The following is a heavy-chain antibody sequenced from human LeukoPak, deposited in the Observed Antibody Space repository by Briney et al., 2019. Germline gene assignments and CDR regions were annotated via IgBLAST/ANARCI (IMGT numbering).Heavy chain of an antibody. CDR3: AKAPVTSCRGAFCYPFDY. J-gene: IGHJ4*02. Sequence: ASMTVSFKTSGGTFSIYAMSWVRQAPGKGLEWVSAMSSSDDGRYYAASVRGRFTISRDTSRSTLYLQMNSLRAEDAAVYYCAKAPVTSCRGAFCYPFDYWGQGTLVTVSS. D-gene: IGHD2-15*01. V-gene: IGHV3-23*01. CDR1: GGTFSIYA. CDR2: MSSSDDGR.